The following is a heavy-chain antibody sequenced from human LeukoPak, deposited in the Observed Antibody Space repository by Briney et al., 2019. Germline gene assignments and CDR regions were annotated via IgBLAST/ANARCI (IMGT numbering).Heavy chain of an antibody. CDR2: INPNSGGT. CDR1: GYTFTSYY. V-gene: IGHV1-2*02. Sequence: ASVKVSCKASGYTFTSYYMHWVRQAPGQGLEWMGWINPNSGGTNYAQKFQGRVTMTRDTSISTAYMELSRLRSDDMAVYYCARHRASWFDFDYWGQGTLVTVSS. J-gene: IGHJ4*02. CDR3: ARHRASWFDFDY. D-gene: IGHD6-13*01.